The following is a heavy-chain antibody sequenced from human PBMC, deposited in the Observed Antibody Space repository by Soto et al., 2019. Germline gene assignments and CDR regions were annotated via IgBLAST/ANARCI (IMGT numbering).Heavy chain of an antibody. V-gene: IGHV3-30*03. CDR1: GFTFSSYG. Sequence: PGGSLRLSCAASGFTFSSYGMHWVRQAPGKGLEWVAVVSYDGSKRYYGDSVEGRFSISRDNSKDTVSLQINSLRAEDTAVYYCAILNPMNDLSSSRARAEYFQGWGQGTLVTVSS. J-gene: IGHJ1*01. CDR2: VSYDGSKR. CDR3: AILNPMNDLSSSRARAEYFQG. D-gene: IGHD1-1*01.